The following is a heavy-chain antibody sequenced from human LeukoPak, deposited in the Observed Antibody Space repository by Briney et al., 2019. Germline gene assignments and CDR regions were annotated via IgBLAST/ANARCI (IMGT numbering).Heavy chain of an antibody. Sequence: GGSLRLSCAASGLTFSNYTMHWVRQAPGKGLEWVAAISSHGSNEYYADSVRGRFTISRDNAKNTLYLQMNTLRVEDTAVYYCTRDLMDYDVSTGLHHYYMDVWGQGTTVTVS. J-gene: IGHJ6*02. CDR1: GLTFSNYT. V-gene: IGHV3-30-3*01. D-gene: IGHD3-9*01. CDR2: ISSHGSNE. CDR3: TRDLMDYDVSTGLHHYYMDV.